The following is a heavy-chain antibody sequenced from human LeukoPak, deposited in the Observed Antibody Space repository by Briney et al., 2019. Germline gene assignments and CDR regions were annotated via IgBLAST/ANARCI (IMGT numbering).Heavy chain of an antibody. CDR1: GFTFTSFG. J-gene: IGHJ3*02. V-gene: IGHV3-7*01. CDR2: IKQDGSEK. Sequence: GGSLRLSCAASGFTFTSFGMHWVRQAPGKGLEWVANIKQDGSEKYYVDSVKGRFTISRDNAKNSLYLQMNSLRAEDTAVYYCARDGRDLPIWGQGTMVTVSS. D-gene: IGHD3-3*01. CDR3: ARDGRDLPI.